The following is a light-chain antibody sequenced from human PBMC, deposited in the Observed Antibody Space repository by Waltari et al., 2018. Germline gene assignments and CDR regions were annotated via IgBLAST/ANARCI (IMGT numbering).Light chain of an antibody. Sequence: QSALPQPRSVSGSPGQSVTISCTGTSSDLGTYKYVSWYQQPPGKAPQLIIHDVTKRPSGVPDRFSGSKSGNTASLTISGLQAEDEAEYFCCSFAGSYTWVFGGGTELTVL. J-gene: IGLJ3*02. CDR3: CSFAGSYTWV. CDR1: SSDLGTYKY. V-gene: IGLV2-11*01. CDR2: DVT.